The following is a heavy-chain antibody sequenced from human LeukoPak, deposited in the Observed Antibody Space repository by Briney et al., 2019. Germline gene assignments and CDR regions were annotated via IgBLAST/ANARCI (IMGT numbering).Heavy chain of an antibody. CDR1: GGSISSYY. CDR3: AGHYCTNGICYGLDP. CDR2: IYYSGST. D-gene: IGHD2-8*01. Sequence: SETLSLTCTVSGGSISSYYWSWTRQPPGKGLEWIGYIYYSGSTNYNPSLKSRVTISVDTSKNQCSLNLSSVTAADTAVYYCAGHYCTNGICYGLDPWGQGTLVTVSS. J-gene: IGHJ5*02. V-gene: IGHV4-59*08.